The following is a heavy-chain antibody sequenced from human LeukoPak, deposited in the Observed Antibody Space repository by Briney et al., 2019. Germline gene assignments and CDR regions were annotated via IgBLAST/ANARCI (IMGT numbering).Heavy chain of an antibody. CDR1: GFTFSSYS. D-gene: IGHD3-16*02. V-gene: IGHV3-21*04. J-gene: IGHJ4*02. Sequence: PGGSLRLSCAASGFTFSSYSMNWVRQAPGKGLEWVSSISSSSYNIYYADSVKGRLTISRDNAKNSLYLQMNSLRAEDTAVYYCARFPGGRVWGSYRYGLDYWGQGTLVTVSS. CDR2: ISSSSYNI. CDR3: ARFPGGRVWGSYRYGLDY.